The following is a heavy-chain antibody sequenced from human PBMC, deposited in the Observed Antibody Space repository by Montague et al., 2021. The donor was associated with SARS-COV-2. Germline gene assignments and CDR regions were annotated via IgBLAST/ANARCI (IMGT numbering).Heavy chain of an antibody. D-gene: IGHD3-3*01. V-gene: IGHV4-61*05. CDR3: ARGVSYYDFWSGYDYGMDV. CDR2: IYYSGST. J-gene: IGHJ6*02. CDR1: GGSISGSTYL. Sequence: SETLSLTCTVSGGSISGSTYLWDWIRQPPGKGLEWIGYIYYSGSTNYNPSLKSRVTISVDTSKNQFSLKLSSVTAADTAVYYCARGVSYYDFWSGYDYGMDVWGQGTTVTVSS.